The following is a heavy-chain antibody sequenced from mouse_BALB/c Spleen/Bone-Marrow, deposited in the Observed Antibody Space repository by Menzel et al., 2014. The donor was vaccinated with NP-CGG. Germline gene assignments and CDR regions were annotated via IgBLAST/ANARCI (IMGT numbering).Heavy chain of an antibody. J-gene: IGHJ4*01. CDR1: GYTFTNYW. D-gene: IGHD1-1*02. V-gene: IGHV1-63*02. Sequence: QVQLQQSGAELVRPGTSVKISCKASGYTFTNYWLGWVKQRPGHGLEWIGDIYPGGGYTNYNEKFKGKATLTADTSSSTAYMQLSSLTSEDSAVYFCARGNGPYAMDYWGRGTSVTVSS. CDR3: ARGNGPYAMDY. CDR2: IYPGGGYT.